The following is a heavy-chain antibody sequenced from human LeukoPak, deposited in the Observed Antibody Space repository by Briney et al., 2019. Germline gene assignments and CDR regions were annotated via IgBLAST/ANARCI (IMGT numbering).Heavy chain of an antibody. Sequence: ASVKVSCKASGYTFTGYYMHWVRQAPGQGLEWMGWINPSSGGTNYAQKFQGRVTMTRDTSISTAYMELSRLRSEDTAVYYCAREGSGMEGNYFDYWGQGTLVTVSS. J-gene: IGHJ4*02. CDR3: AREGSGMEGNYFDY. D-gene: IGHD3-10*01. CDR1: GYTFTGYY. CDR2: INPSSGGT. V-gene: IGHV1-2*02.